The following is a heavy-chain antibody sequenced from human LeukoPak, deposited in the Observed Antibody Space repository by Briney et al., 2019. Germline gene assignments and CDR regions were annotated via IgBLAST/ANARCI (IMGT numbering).Heavy chain of an antibody. D-gene: IGHD3-22*01. CDR2: INPSGGST. Sequence: ASVKVSCKASGYTFTSYYMHWVRQAPGQGLEWMGIINPSGGSTSYAQKFQGRVTMTRDTSTSTVYMELSSLRSEDTAVHYCAMNFNYYDSSGPITPFDYWGQGTLVTVSS. V-gene: IGHV1-46*03. CDR1: GYTFTSYY. CDR3: AMNFNYYDSSGPITPFDY. J-gene: IGHJ4*02.